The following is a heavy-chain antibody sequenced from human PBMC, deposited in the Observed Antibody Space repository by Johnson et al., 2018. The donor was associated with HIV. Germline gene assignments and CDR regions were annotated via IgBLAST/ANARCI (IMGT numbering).Heavy chain of an antibody. D-gene: IGHD5-18*01. CDR3: ARESSAGEYSYGII. CDR1: GFTVTTKY. Sequence: VQLVESGGGLVQPGGSLRLSCSASGFTVTTKYMSWVRQAPGKGLEWVSVIYSGGSTYYADSVKGRLTISRDNSKNTLYLQMNSLKAEDTAVYYCARESSAGEYSYGIIWGQGTMVTVSS. V-gene: IGHV3-66*02. J-gene: IGHJ3*02. CDR2: IYSGGST.